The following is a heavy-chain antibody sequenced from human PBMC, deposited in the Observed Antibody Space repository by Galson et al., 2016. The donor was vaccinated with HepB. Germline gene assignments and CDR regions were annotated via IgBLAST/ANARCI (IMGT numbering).Heavy chain of an antibody. CDR2: IHYTGST. CDR3: ARDLGAGREPKRYSYHGMDV. D-gene: IGHD1-14*01. Sequence: TLSLTCSVSGDSITTYFWTWIRQPPGKGLEWIGYIHYTGSTNYNPFLKSRVTISVDSSKNQFSLKLRSVTAADTAVYYCARDLGAGREPKRYSYHGMDVWGQGTTVTVSS. J-gene: IGHJ6*02. V-gene: IGHV4-59*01. CDR1: GDSITTYF.